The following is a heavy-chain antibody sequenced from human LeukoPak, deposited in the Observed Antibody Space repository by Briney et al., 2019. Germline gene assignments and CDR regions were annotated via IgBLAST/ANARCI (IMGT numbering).Heavy chain of an antibody. V-gene: IGHV5-51*01. Sequence: GESLKISCKGSGYSLTSYWIGWVRQMPGKGLEWMGIIYPGDPDSRYSPSFRGQVTISADKSISTAYLQWSSRKASASAMYYCATLYSSASYFDYWGQGTLVTVSS. J-gene: IGHJ4*02. CDR1: GYSLTSYW. D-gene: IGHD3-22*01. CDR2: IYPGDPDS. CDR3: ATLYSSASYFDY.